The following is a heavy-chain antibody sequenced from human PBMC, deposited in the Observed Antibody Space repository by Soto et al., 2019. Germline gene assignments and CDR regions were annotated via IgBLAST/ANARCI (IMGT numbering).Heavy chain of an antibody. J-gene: IGHJ4*02. CDR1: GFTFRGAA. V-gene: IGHV3-73*01. CDR3: TIRLVRSSGWYYFDY. D-gene: IGHD6-19*01. CDR2: IRSKANSYAT. Sequence: VSVRLSCAASGFTFRGAAIHWVRQASGKGLEWVGRIRSKANSYATAYAASVKGRFTISRDDSKNTAYLQMNSLKTEDTAVYYCTIRLVRSSGWYYFDYWGQGTLVTVSS.